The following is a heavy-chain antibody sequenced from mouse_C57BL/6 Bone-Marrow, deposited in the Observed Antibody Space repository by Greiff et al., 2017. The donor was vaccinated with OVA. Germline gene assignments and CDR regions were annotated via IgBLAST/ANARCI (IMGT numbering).Heavy chain of an antibody. V-gene: IGHV1-55*01. CDR3: ESFARYYCSNAGY. J-gene: IGHJ2*01. CDR1: GYTFTSYC. D-gene: IGHD1-1*01. Sequence: VQLQEPGAELVKPGASVKLSCKASGYTFTSYCITWVKQRTGQGLEWIGEIYPGSGNTDYNEKFKSKATLTADTSSSTAYMQLRSLTSEDSAVYVCESFARYYCSNAGYWGQGTTLTVSS. CDR2: IYPGSGNT.